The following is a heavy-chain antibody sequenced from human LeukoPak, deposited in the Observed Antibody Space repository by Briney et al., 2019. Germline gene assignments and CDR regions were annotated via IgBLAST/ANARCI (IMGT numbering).Heavy chain of an antibody. D-gene: IGHD2-8*01. CDR3: ARHSPYCTNGVCYIDY. CDR2: IYPGDSDT. J-gene: IGHJ4*02. V-gene: IGHV5-51*01. Sequence: GESLKISCKGSGYSFTSYWIGWVRQMPGKGLEWMGIIYPGDSDTRYSPSFQGQVTISADKSISTAYLQWSSLTASDTAMYYCARHSPYCTNGVCYIDYWGQGTLVTVSS. CDR1: GYSFTSYW.